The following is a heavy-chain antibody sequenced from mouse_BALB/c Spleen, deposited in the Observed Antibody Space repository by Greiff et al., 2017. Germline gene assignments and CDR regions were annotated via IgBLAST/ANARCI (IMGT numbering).Heavy chain of an antibody. CDR1: GYTFTSYT. D-gene: IGHD1-1*01. CDR3: ARWVGYYGSSYVGFAY. Sequence: VQLQQSAAELARPGASVKMSCKASGYTFTSYTMHWVKQRPGQGLEWIGYINPSSGYTEYNQKFKDKTTLTADKSSSTAYMQLSSLTSEDSAVYYCARWVGYYGSSYVGFAYWGQGTLVTVSA. CDR2: INPSSGYT. J-gene: IGHJ3*01. V-gene: IGHV1-4*02.